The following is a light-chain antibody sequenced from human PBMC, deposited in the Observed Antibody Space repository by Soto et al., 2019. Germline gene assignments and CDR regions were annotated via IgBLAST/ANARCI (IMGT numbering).Light chain of an antibody. CDR1: QTINNW. V-gene: IGKV1-5*03. J-gene: IGKJ4*01. Sequence: DIPMTQSPSTLSASIGDTVTITCRASQTINNWLAWYQQKPGQAPKVLIHKVSTLESGVPARFSGSGSGTDFTLTISNLQPDDFATYYCQQANSFPLTFGGGTKVEI. CDR2: KVS. CDR3: QQANSFPLT.